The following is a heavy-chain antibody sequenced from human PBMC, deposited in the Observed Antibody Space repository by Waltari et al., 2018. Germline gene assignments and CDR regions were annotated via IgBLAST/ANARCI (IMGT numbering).Heavy chain of an antibody. CDR3: ARGYSSGNYYMVHYYYGMDV. CDR1: GYTFTSYY. V-gene: IGHV1-46*01. J-gene: IGHJ6*02. CDR2: INPSGGST. D-gene: IGHD3-10*01. Sequence: VQLVQSGAEVKKPGASVQVSCKASGYTFTSYYMHWVRQAPGQGLEWMGIINPSGGSTSYAQKFQGRVTMTRDTSTSTVYMELSSLRSEDTAVYYCARGYSSGNYYMVHYYYGMDVWGQGTTVTVSS.